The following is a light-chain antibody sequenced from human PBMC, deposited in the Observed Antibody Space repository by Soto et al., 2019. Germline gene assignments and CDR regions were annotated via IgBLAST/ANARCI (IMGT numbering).Light chain of an antibody. CDR2: EDN. CDR3: QSYDSNNRV. J-gene: IGLJ2*01. Sequence: NFMLTQPHSESESPGKTVTISCTRSSRSIASNYVQWDQQRPGSAPTTVIYEDNQRPSGVPDRFSGSIDSSSNSASLTISGLNATDEADYYCQSYDSNNRVFGGGTKVTV. CDR1: SRSIASNY. V-gene: IGLV6-57*04.